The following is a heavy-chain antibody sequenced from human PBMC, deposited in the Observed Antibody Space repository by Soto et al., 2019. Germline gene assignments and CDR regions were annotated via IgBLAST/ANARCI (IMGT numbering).Heavy chain of an antibody. Sequence: EVQLVESGGGLVQPGGSLRLSCAASGFTFSTSWMHWVRQAPGKGLVWVSRIESDGRGTTYADSVKGRFTISRDNAKNTLYLKMNNLRAEDKAVYYYARDSMKGRFDTWGQGTLVTVSS. V-gene: IGHV3-74*01. CDR3: ARDSMKGRFDT. CDR2: IESDGRGT. D-gene: IGHD2-8*01. CDR1: GFTFSTSW. J-gene: IGHJ5*02.